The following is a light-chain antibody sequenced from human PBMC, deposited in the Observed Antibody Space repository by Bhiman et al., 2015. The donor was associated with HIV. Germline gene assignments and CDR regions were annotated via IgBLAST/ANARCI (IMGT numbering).Light chain of an antibody. J-gene: IGLJ2*01. CDR1: SSNIGSNT. CDR2: EVI. V-gene: IGLV1-44*01. Sequence: LTQPPSASGTPGQRVTISCSGSSSNIGSNTVNWYQHLPGTAPKLMIYEVIKRPSGVPDRFSGSKSGNTASLTVSGLQAEDEADYYCSSYTISSSLVFGGGTKLTVL. CDR3: SSYTISSSLV.